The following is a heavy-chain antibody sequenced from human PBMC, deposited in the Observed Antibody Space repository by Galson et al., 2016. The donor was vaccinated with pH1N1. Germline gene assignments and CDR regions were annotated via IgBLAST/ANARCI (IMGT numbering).Heavy chain of an antibody. D-gene: IGHD1-26*01. CDR1: GGTFSSYS. CDR2: IITILGIV. Sequence: SVKVSCKASGGTFSSYSINWVRQAPGQGLEWLGRIITILGIVNYAQKFQGSVTITADKSTSTAYMELSSLKSEDTAVYYCARARLVGATIDNWGQGTLVTVSS. V-gene: IGHV1-69*02. J-gene: IGHJ4*02. CDR3: ARARLVGATIDN.